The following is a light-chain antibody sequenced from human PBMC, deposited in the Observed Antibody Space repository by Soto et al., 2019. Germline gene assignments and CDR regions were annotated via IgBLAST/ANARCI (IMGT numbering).Light chain of an antibody. V-gene: IGKV3-20*01. CDR2: GAS. J-gene: IGKJ2*01. Sequence: EIVLTQSPGTLSLSPGERATLSCRASQSVSRNFLAWYQQKPGQAPRLLIYGASGRAAGIPDRFGGSGSGTDFSLAISRLETEDFAVYYCQQYASSPFTFGQGTKLEIK. CDR1: QSVSRNF. CDR3: QQYASSPFT.